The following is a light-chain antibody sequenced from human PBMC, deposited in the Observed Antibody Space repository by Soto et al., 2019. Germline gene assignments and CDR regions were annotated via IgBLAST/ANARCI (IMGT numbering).Light chain of an antibody. Sequence: DIQMTQSPSTLSASVGDRVTITCRASQSISDWLAWYQQKPGKAPKLLIYKASTLESGVPSRFSGSGSGTELTLTISSLQPDDFATYFCQQANSFPITFGQGTRLEIK. CDR3: QQANSFPIT. V-gene: IGKV1-5*03. CDR1: QSISDW. CDR2: KAS. J-gene: IGKJ5*01.